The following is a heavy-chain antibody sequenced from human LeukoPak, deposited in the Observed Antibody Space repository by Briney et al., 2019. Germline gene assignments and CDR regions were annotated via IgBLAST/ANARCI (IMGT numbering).Heavy chain of an antibody. D-gene: IGHD4-23*01. CDR3: ASYLGGNFPPYAFDI. J-gene: IGHJ3*02. Sequence: GASVKVSCKASGYTFTSYGISWVRQAPGQGLEWMGRIIPIFGTANYAQKFQGRVTITTDESTSTAYMELSSLRSEDTAVYYCASYLGGNFPPYAFDIWGQGTMVTVSS. V-gene: IGHV1-69*05. CDR2: IIPIFGTA. CDR1: GYTFTSYG.